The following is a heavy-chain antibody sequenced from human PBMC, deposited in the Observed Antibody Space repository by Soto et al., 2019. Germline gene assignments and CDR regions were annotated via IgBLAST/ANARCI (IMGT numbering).Heavy chain of an antibody. CDR3: AKVRRRITMDRYDY. V-gene: IGHV3-23*01. CDR1: GFTFSSYA. CDR2: ISGSGGST. D-gene: IGHD3-10*01. J-gene: IGHJ4*02. Sequence: GGSLRLSCAASGFTFSSYAMSWVRQAPGKGLEWVSAISGSGGSTYYADSVKGRFTISRDNSKNTLYLQMNSMRAEDTAVYYCAKVRRRITMDRYDYWGQGALVTVFS.